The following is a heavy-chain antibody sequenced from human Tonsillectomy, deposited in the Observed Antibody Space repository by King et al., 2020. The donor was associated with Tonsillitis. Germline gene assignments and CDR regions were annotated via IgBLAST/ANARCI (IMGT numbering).Heavy chain of an antibody. J-gene: IGHJ4*02. CDR1: GGSISSSSYY. CDR3: ARHSSSWYHNFDY. V-gene: IGHV4-39*01. Sequence: PLQESGPGLVKPSETLSLTCTVSGGSISSSSYYWGWIRQPPGKGLEWIGSIYYSGSTYYNPSLKSRVTISVDTSKNQFSLKLSSVTAADTAVYYCARHSSSWYHNFDYWGQGTLVTVSS. D-gene: IGHD6-13*01. CDR2: IYYSGST.